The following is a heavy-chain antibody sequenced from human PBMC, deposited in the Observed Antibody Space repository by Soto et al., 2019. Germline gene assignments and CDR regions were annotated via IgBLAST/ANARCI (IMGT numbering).Heavy chain of an antibody. CDR2: IIPILGIA. CDR1: GGTFSSYT. V-gene: IGHV1-69*08. CDR3: ARDPDPATVTNDY. J-gene: IGHJ4*02. D-gene: IGHD4-17*01. Sequence: QVQLVQSGAEVKKPGSSVKVSCKASGGTFSSYTISWVRQAPEQGLEWMGRIIPILGIANYAQKFQGRVTITADKSTSTAYMELSSLRSEDTAVYYCARDPDPATVTNDYWGQGTLVTVSS.